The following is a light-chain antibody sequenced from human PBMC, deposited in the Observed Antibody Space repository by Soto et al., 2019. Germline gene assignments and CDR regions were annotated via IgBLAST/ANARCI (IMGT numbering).Light chain of an antibody. CDR2: EVS. V-gene: IGLV2-14*01. J-gene: IGLJ2*01. CDR3: SSYTTSGTLV. CDR1: SSDVGGYNY. Sequence: QSALTQPTSVSGSPGQSITISCTGTSSDVGGYNYVSWYQQHPGKVPKVMIFEVSNRPSGISHRFSGSKSGNTASLTISGLQVEDEADYYCSSYTTSGTLVFGGGTKVTVL.